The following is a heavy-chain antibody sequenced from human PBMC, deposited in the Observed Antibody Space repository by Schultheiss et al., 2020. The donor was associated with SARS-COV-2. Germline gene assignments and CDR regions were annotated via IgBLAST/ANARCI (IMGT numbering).Heavy chain of an antibody. CDR2: IYTSGST. Sequence: SETLSLTCTVSGGPISSYYWSWIRQPAGKGLEWIGRIYTSGSTNYNPSLKSRITISVDTSKNQFSLRLSSVTAADTAVYYCARDLGRNWNDAFDIWGQGTMVTVSS. J-gene: IGHJ3*02. CDR3: ARDLGRNWNDAFDI. V-gene: IGHV4-4*07. D-gene: IGHD1-20*01. CDR1: GGPISSYY.